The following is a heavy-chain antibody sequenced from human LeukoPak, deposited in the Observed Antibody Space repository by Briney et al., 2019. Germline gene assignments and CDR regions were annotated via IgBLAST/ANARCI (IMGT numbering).Heavy chain of an antibody. V-gene: IGHV1-2*02. CDR1: GYTFTGYY. D-gene: IGHD2-21*02. Sequence: ASVEVSCKASGYTFTGYYMHWVRQAPGQGLEWMGWINPNSGGTNYAQKFQGRVTMTRDTSISTAYMELSRLRSDDTAVYYCVRGDNVVSTAMLLLRYWGQGTLVAVSS. J-gene: IGHJ1*01. CDR2: INPNSGGT. CDR3: VRGDNVVSTAMLLLRY.